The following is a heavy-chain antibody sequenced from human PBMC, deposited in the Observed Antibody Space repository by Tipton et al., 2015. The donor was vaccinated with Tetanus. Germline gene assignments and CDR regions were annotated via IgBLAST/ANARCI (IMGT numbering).Heavy chain of an antibody. D-gene: IGHD3-10*01. CDR1: GGSINRYY. CDR2: INYSGTT. CDR3: ARDRDYYGSGSRGMDV. Sequence: TLSLTCTVSGGSINRYYWSWIRQSPGKGLEWIGYINYSGTTNYASSLQSRVIISVDTSKNQFSLKLNSVTAADTVVYYCARDRDYYGSGSRGMDVWGQGTRVTVSS. J-gene: IGHJ6*02. V-gene: IGHV4-59*01.